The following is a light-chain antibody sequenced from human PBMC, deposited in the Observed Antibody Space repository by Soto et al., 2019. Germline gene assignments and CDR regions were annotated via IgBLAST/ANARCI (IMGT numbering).Light chain of an antibody. CDR3: ASWDSSLSAYV. V-gene: IGLV1-51*01. J-gene: IGLJ1*01. Sequence: VLTQPPSVSAAPGQKVTISCSGSSSNIGGNSVSWYQQLPGTAPKLLIYDDNKRPSGIPDRFSGSKSGTSATLGITGFQTGDEADYYCASWDSSLSAYVFGTGTKVTVL. CDR2: DDN. CDR1: SSNIGGNS.